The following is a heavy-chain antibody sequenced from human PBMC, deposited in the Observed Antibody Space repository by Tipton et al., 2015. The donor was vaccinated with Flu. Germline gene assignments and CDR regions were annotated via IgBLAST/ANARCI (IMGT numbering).Heavy chain of an antibody. CDR3: ARDLYCSSTSCYRVGDAFDI. V-gene: IGHV3-53*01. J-gene: IGHJ3*02. CDR1: GFTVSSNY. D-gene: IGHD2-2*02. Sequence: SLRLSCAASGFTVSSNYMSWVRQAPGKGLEWVSVIYSGGSTYYADSVKGRFTISRHNSKNTLYLQMNSLRAEDTAVYYCARDLYCSSTSCYRVGDAFDIWGQGTMVTVSS. CDR2: IYSGGST.